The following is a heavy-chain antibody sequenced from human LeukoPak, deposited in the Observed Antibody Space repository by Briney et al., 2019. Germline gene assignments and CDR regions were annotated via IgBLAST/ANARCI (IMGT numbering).Heavy chain of an antibody. CDR2: ISSSGGTR. CDR1: GFAFSVYE. Sequence: PGGSLRLSCAASGFAFSVYEMYWVRQAPGKGLEWVSYISSSGGTRYYADSVKGRFTISRDNAKNSLYLQMNSLRAEDTAVYCCATLTVASSFDYWGQGTLVTVSS. CDR3: ATLTVASSFDY. D-gene: IGHD6-19*01. V-gene: IGHV3-48*03. J-gene: IGHJ4*02.